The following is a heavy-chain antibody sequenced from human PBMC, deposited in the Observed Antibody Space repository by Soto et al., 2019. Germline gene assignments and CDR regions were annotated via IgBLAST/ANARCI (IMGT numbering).Heavy chain of an antibody. CDR3: AKATGITIFGVVTQYYFDY. CDR2: ISGSGGST. J-gene: IGHJ4*02. Sequence: EVQLLESGGGLVQPGGSLRLSCAASGFTFSSYAMSWVRQAPGKGLEWVSAISGSGGSTYYADSVKGRFTISRDNSKNTLYLQMNSLRAEDTAVYYCAKATGITIFGVVTQYYFDYWGQGTLVTVSS. V-gene: IGHV3-23*01. CDR1: GFTFSSYA. D-gene: IGHD3-3*01.